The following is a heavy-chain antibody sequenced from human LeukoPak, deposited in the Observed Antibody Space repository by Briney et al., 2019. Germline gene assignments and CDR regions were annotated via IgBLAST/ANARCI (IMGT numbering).Heavy chain of an antibody. CDR3: ARDLPHTDYDFWSGYYGNAFDI. CDR2: INSSSSYI. Sequence: GGSLRLSCAASGFTFSSYSMNWVRQAPGKGLEWVSSINSSSSYIYYADSVKGRFTISRDNAKNSLYLQMNSLRAEDTAVYYCARDLPHTDYDFWSGYYGNAFDIWGQGTMVTVSS. CDR1: GFTFSSYS. V-gene: IGHV3-21*01. D-gene: IGHD3-3*01. J-gene: IGHJ3*02.